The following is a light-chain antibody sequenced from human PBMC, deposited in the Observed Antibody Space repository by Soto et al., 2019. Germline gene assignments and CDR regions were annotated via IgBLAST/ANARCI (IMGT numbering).Light chain of an antibody. CDR2: YAS. J-gene: IGKJ1*01. Sequence: LTASVGDRVAVSCVASQSFSSWLAWYQQKPGKAPKLLIYYASSLERGVPSWFSGSGSGTEFCLTISSLQPDDLAALYLEPECGYSQAFGQGTKVDIK. CDR1: QSFSSW. CDR3: EPECGYSQA. V-gene: IGKV1-5*01.